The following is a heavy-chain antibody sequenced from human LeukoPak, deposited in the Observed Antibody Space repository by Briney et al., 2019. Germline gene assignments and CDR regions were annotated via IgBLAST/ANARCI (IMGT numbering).Heavy chain of an antibody. D-gene: IGHD2-15*01. CDR2: IRYDGSNK. V-gene: IGHV3-30*02. J-gene: IGHJ4*02. CDR1: GFTFSSYG. CDR3: TTVGWEIVEGLY. Sequence: GGSLRLSCAASGFTFSSYGMHWVRQAPGKGLEWVAFIRYDGSNKYYADSVKGRFTISRDNSKNTLYLQMNSLKTEDTAVYYCTTVGWEIVEGLYWGQGTLVTVSS.